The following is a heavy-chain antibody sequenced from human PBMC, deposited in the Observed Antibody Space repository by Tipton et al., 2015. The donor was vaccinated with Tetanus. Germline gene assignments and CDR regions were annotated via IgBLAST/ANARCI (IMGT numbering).Heavy chain of an antibody. J-gene: IGHJ4*02. Sequence: SLRLSCAASGFIFSSYGIHWVRQAPGKGLEWVAVSWYDGTDKHYADSVKGRFTISRDHSKNTLYLQMNSLRAEDTAVYYCAREADCSGGSCFSGDFDNWGQGTQVTISS. CDR3: AREADCSGGSCFSGDFDN. CDR1: GFIFSSYG. V-gene: IGHV3-33*01. D-gene: IGHD2-15*01. CDR2: SWYDGTDK.